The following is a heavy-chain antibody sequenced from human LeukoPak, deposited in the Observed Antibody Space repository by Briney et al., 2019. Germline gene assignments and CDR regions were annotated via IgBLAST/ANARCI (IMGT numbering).Heavy chain of an antibody. D-gene: IGHD2-15*01. CDR3: AKGIGYCSGGSCYRAYYFDY. V-gene: IGHV3-23*01. J-gene: IGHJ4*02. CDR1: GFTFSNYA. Sequence: GGSLRLSCAASGFTFSNYALNWVRQAPGKGLEWVSAISGSGGSTYYADSVKGRFTISRDNSKNTLYLQMNSLRAEDTAVYYCAKGIGYCSGGSCYRAYYFDYWGQGTLVTVSS. CDR2: ISGSGGST.